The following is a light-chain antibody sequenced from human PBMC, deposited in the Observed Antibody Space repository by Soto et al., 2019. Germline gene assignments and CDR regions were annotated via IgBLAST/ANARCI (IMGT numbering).Light chain of an antibody. CDR3: QSYDSTLSARYV. V-gene: IGLV2-8*01. CDR1: QNDIGVYDF. Sequence: QSVLTQPPSASGSTGQSVTISCTGTQNDIGVYDFVSWYQHHPGKAPRLIIYEVVQRPSGVPDRFSGSKSGNTASLAITGLQAEDEGDYYCQSYDSTLSARYVFGTGTKVTVL. J-gene: IGLJ1*01. CDR2: EVV.